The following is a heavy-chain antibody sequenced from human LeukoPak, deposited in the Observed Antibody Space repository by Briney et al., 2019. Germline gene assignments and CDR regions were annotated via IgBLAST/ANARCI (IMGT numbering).Heavy chain of an antibody. Sequence: PSETLSLTCTVSGGSISSYYWSWIRQPPGKGLEWIGSIYYSGSTYYNPSLKSRVTISVDTSKNQFSLKLSSVTAADTAVYYCARDLVVVVPAAILPYNWFDPWGQGTLVTVSS. J-gene: IGHJ5*02. D-gene: IGHD2-2*02. V-gene: IGHV4-39*07. CDR3: ARDLVVVVPAAILPYNWFDP. CDR1: GGSISSYY. CDR2: IYYSGST.